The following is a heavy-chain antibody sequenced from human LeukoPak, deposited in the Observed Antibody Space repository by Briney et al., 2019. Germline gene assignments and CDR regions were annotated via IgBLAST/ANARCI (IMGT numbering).Heavy chain of an antibody. CDR3: ARLVTWEGPYFDF. Sequence: SETLSLTCSVSGASISSHYWTWLRLPPGKGLEGVGYISDSGTTYYSPSFKSRVIVSVDTSKNQVSLEMTSVTAADTAIYYCARLVTWEGPYFDFWGQGTLVPVSS. V-gene: IGHV4-59*08. D-gene: IGHD1-26*01. CDR2: ISDSGTT. J-gene: IGHJ4*02. CDR1: GASISSHY.